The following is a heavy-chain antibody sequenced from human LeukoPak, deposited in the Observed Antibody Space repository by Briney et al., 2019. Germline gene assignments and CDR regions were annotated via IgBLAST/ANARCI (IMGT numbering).Heavy chain of an antibody. V-gene: IGHV3-30*19. J-gene: IGHJ4*02. CDR3: ARDLDGYDFWSGYVFDY. CDR1: GFTFSSYG. CDR2: ISYDGSNK. Sequence: PGGSLRLSCAASGFTFSSYGMHWVRQAPGKGLEWVAVISYDGSNKYYADSVKGRFTISRDNSKNTLYLQMNSLRAEDTAVYYCARDLDGYDFWSGYVFDYWGQGTLVTVSS. D-gene: IGHD3-3*01.